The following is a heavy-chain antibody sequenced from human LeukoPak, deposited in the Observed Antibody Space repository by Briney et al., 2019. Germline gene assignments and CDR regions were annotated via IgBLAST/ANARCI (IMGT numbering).Heavy chain of an antibody. V-gene: IGHV3-23*01. D-gene: IGHD3-10*01. CDR1: GVIFSSYA. J-gene: IGHJ4*02. CDR3: AKGGAYYYGSGRDY. CDR2: ISGGGGST. Sequence: GSLRLSCAASGVIFSSYAMSWVRQAPGKGLEWVSTISGGGGSTYYADSVKGRFTISRDNSKNTLYLQMNSLRAEDTAVYYCAKGGAYYYGSGRDYWGQGTLVTVSS.